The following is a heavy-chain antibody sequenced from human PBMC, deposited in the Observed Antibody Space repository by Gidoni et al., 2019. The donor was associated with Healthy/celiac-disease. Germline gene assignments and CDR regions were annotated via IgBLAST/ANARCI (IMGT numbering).Heavy chain of an antibody. D-gene: IGHD6-13*01. CDR3: ARSRSIGAAGAWPRPNWFDP. V-gene: IGHV1-2*06. J-gene: IGHJ5*02. Sequence: QVQLVQSGAEVKKPGASVKVPCKASGYTFTGSYLHWVRQAPGQGLEWMGRINPNSGGTNYAQKFQGRVTMTRDTSISIAYMELSRLRSDDTAVYYCARSRSIGAAGAWPRPNWFDPWGQGTLVTVSS. CDR2: INPNSGGT. CDR1: GYTFTGSY.